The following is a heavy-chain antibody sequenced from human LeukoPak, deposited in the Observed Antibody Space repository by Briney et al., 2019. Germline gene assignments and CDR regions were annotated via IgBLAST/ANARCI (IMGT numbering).Heavy chain of an antibody. J-gene: IGHJ4*02. Sequence: GGSLRLSCAASGFTFSDYYMSWIRQAPGKGLEWVSYISSSGSTIYYADSVKGRFTISRDNAKNSLYLQMNSLRAEDTAVYYCARVSPYYDNENYFDYWGQGTLVTVSS. CDR1: GFTFSDYY. CDR2: ISSSGSTI. V-gene: IGHV3-11*04. D-gene: IGHD3-9*01. CDR3: ARVSPYYDNENYFDY.